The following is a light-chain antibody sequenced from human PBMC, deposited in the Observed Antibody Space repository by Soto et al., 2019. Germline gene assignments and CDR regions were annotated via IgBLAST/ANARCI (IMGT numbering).Light chain of an antibody. CDR1: QDINNN. CDR3: QQCDNLPPT. Sequence: DLQMTQSPPSLSASVGDRVTITCQASQDINNNLNWYQQTSGKAPKLLIYGAYNLETGVPTRFTGSQSGTDFTFTITSLQPEDVAIYFCQQCDNLPPTFGGGTKVEI. V-gene: IGKV1-33*01. J-gene: IGKJ4*01. CDR2: GAY.